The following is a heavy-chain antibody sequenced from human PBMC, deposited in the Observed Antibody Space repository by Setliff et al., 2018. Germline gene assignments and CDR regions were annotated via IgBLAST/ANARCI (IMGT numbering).Heavy chain of an antibody. CDR3: ARRREENYYYYMDV. J-gene: IGHJ6*03. CDR2: INTGTGNT. D-gene: IGHD1-26*01. Sequence: ASVKVSCKASGSTFTSHAIHWVRQAPGQRLEWMGWINTGTGNTQYSQNFQGRVTFTRDTSASTAYMELSSLRSEDTAVYFCARRREENYYYYMDVWGKGTAVTVSS. V-gene: IGHV1-3*04. CDR1: GSTFTSHA.